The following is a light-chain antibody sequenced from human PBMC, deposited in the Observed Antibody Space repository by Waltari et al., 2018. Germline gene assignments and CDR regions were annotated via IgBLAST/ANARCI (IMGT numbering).Light chain of an antibody. Sequence: QLVLTQSPSASASLGASVKLTCTLSSGHSNYAIAWHQQQPEKGARYLMKLNSDGTHNKGDGIPDRFSGSSSGAERYLTISSLQSEDEADYYCQTWGTGIRVFGGGTKLTVL. CDR3: QTWGTGIRV. CDR2: LNSDGTH. J-gene: IGLJ3*02. V-gene: IGLV4-69*01. CDR1: SGHSNYA.